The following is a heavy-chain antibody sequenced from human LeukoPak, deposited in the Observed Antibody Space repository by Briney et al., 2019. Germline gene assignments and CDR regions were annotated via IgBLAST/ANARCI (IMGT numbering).Heavy chain of an antibody. CDR3: ARESSGYYFDY. CDR2: IYSGGST. D-gene: IGHD6-25*01. CDR1: GFTVSSNY. Sequence: GGSLRLSCAASGFTVSSNYMNWARQAPGKGLEWVSVIYSGGSTYYADSVKGRFTISRDSSKNTLYLQMNTLRAEDTAVYYCARESSGYYFDYWGQGTLVTVSS. J-gene: IGHJ4*02. V-gene: IGHV3-53*01.